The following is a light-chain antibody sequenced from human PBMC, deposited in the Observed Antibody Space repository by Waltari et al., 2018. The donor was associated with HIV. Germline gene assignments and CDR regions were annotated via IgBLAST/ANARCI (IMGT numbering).Light chain of an antibody. CDR2: AAS. J-gene: IGKJ2*01. Sequence: DIQMTQSPSSLSASVGDRVTITCWASQSIRNDLGWYQQRPGEAPKRLIYAASSLQSGVPSRFSGSGSGTRFTLTSSRLQPEDSASYYCLQHNSYPRTFGQGTTLEIK. CDR1: QSIRND. CDR3: LQHNSYPRT. V-gene: IGKV1-17*01.